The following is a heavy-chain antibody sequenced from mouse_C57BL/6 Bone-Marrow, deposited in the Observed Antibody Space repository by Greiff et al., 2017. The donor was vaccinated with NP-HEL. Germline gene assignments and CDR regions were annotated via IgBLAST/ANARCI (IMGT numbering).Heavy chain of an antibody. D-gene: IGHD2-4*01. CDR3: ATYDYDAWFAY. J-gene: IGHJ3*01. CDR1: GFTFSDYG. V-gene: IGHV5-15*01. CDR2: ISNLAYSI. Sequence: EVMLVESGGGLVQPGGSLKLSCAASGFTFSDYGMAWVRQAPRKGPEWVAFISNLAYSIYYADTVTGRFTISSENAKNTLYLEMSSLRSEDTAMYYCATYDYDAWFAYWGQGTLVTVSA.